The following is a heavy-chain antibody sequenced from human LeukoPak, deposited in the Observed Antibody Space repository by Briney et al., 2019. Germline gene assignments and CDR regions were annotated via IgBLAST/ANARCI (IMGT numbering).Heavy chain of an antibody. CDR2: IYYSGST. J-gene: IGHJ4*02. D-gene: IGHD5-18*01. CDR1: GGSISSYY. V-gene: IGHV4-59*01. Sequence: SETLSLTCTVSGGSISSYYWSWIRQSPGKGLEWIGYIYYSGSTNYNPYLKRRVTISVDTSNNQFSLKLSSVTAADTAVYYCARAVVGYSYGYFDYWGQGTLVTVSS. CDR3: ARAVVGYSYGYFDY.